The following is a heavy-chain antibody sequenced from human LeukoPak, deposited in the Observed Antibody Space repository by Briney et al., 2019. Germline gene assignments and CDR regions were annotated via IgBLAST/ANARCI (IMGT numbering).Heavy chain of an antibody. CDR3: VGDHQTYGDYPRTVYYHGMDV. CDR1: GFTFRSYS. Sequence: RGSLRLAWAAAGFTFRSYSTDLVRQAPGEGLEWVAVISYDGSKKYYAGSVKGRFTSSRDNSKNTLYHQMTRLRAEDTAVLYCVGDHQTYGDYPRTVYYHGMDVWGQGTTVTVSS. CDR2: ISYDGSKK. J-gene: IGHJ6*02. D-gene: IGHD4-17*01. V-gene: IGHV3-30*14.